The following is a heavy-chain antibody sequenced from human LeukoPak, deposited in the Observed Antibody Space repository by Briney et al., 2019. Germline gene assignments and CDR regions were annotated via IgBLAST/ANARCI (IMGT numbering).Heavy chain of an antibody. CDR3: ARNLVGAQLY. V-gene: IGHV3-21*01. CDR1: GFTFSSYA. D-gene: IGHD1-26*01. Sequence: GGSLRLSCAASGFTFSSYAMSWVRQAPGKGLEWVSSISSSSSYIYYADSVKGRFTISRDNAKNSLYLQMNSLRAEDTAVYYCARNLVGAQLYWGQGTLVTVSS. CDR2: ISSSSSYI. J-gene: IGHJ4*02.